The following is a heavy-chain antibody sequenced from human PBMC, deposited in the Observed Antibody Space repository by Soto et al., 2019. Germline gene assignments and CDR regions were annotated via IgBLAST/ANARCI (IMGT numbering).Heavy chain of an antibody. CDR3: ARERWLGAFDI. V-gene: IGHV1-18*01. J-gene: IGHJ3*02. Sequence: ASVKVSCKASGYTFTSYGISWVRQAPGQGLEWMGWIRAYNGNTNYSQKFQGRVTITRDTSASTAYMELSSLRSEDTAVYYCARERWLGAFDIWGQGTMVTVSS. D-gene: IGHD3-10*01. CDR2: IRAYNGNT. CDR1: GYTFTSYG.